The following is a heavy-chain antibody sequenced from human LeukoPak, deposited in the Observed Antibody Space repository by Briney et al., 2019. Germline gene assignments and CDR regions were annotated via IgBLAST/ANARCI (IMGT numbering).Heavy chain of an antibody. Sequence: SETLSLTCTVSGGSISSYYWSWIRQPPGKGLEWIGYIYYSGSTNYNPSLKSRVTISVDTSKNQFSLKLSSVTAADTAVYYCARENIRYFDWLSHPYYYYYGMDVWGQGTTVTVSS. CDR3: ARENIRYFDWLSHPYYYYYGMDV. J-gene: IGHJ6*02. V-gene: IGHV4-59*12. CDR1: GGSISSYY. D-gene: IGHD3-9*01. CDR2: IYYSGST.